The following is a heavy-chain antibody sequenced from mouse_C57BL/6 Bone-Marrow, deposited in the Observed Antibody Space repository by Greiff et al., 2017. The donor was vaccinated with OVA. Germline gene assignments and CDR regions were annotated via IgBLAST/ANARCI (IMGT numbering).Heavy chain of an antibody. CDR2: ISSGGDYI. D-gene: IGHD1-1*01. V-gene: IGHV5-9-1*02. Sequence: DVMLVESGEGLVKPGGSLKLSCAASGFTFSSYAMSWVRQTPEKRLEWVAYISSGGDYIYYADTVKGRFTISGDNARNTLYLQMSSLKSEDTAMYYCTRAGVTTVVAIWYFDVWGTGTTVTVSS. J-gene: IGHJ1*03. CDR3: TRAGVTTVVAIWYFDV. CDR1: GFTFSSYA.